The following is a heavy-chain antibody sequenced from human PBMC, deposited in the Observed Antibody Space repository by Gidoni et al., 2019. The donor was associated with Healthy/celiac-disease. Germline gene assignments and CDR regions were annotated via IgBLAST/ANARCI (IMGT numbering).Heavy chain of an antibody. CDR3: ARGSGDLRGVYYFDY. CDR1: GGSISSYY. D-gene: IGHD2-21*02. CDR2: IYTSGST. J-gene: IGHJ4*02. V-gene: IGHV4-4*07. Sequence: LQLQESRPGLVKPSEPLSLTCTVSGGSISSYYWGWIRQPAGKGLEWSGRIYTSGSTKYNPTIKSRVTMSVDTSKNQFSLKLSSVTAADTAVYYCARGSGDLRGVYYFDYWGQGTLVTVSS.